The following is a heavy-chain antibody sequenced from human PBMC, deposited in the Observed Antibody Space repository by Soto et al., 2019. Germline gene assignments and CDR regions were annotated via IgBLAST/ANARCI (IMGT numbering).Heavy chain of an antibody. CDR1: GFAFSNCA. J-gene: IGHJ4*02. V-gene: IGHV3-7*01. CDR3: SRSLDY. CDR2: INQDGSEK. Sequence: GGSLRLSCAASGFAFSNCAMSWVRQAPGKGLEWVANINQDGSEKHYVDSVKGRFTISRDNAKNSLYLQMSSLTAEDSDLYYCSRSLDYWGQGSRVTVSS.